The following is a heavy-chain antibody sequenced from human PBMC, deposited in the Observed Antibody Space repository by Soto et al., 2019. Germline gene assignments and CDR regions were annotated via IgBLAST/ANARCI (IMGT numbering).Heavy chain of an antibody. V-gene: IGHV3-30*18. CDR2: ISYDGSNK. CDR1: GFTFSSYG. CDR3: AKDEIDYGDYFDY. Sequence: GGSLRLSCAASGFTFSSYGMHWVRQAPGKGLEWVAVISYDGSNKYYADSVKGRFTISRDNSKNTLYLQMNSLRAEDTAVYYCAKDEIDYGDYFDYWGQGTLVTVSS. D-gene: IGHD4-17*01. J-gene: IGHJ4*02.